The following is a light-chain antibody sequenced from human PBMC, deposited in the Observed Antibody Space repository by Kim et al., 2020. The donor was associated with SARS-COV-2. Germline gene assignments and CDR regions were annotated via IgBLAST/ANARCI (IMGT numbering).Light chain of an antibody. Sequence: ALAQTVCTTCQGDSVRCYYASWYQHKPGHAPVLVIYGKNNRPSGIPARFSGSSSGSTASLTTTAAQAEDEADYYFNSRDSSGSHWVFGGGTQLTVL. V-gene: IGLV3-19*01. J-gene: IGLJ3*02. CDR3: NSRDSSGSHWV. CDR2: GKN. CDR1: SVRCYY.